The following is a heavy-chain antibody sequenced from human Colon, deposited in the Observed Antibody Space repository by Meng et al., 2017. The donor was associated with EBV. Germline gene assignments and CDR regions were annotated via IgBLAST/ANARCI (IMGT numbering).Heavy chain of an antibody. CDR2: IFYSGNT. D-gene: IGHD3-16*01. CDR3: ARERGGVTRDFDS. Sequence: LQLRESGPGLLKPLETLALTCSFSGDSITTNGYYWGWIRQSPGKGLEWIGSIFYSGNTYFNPSLKTRVTISVDTSKNQFSLKLSSVTAADTAIYYCARERGGVTRDFDSWGQGALVTVSS. CDR1: GDSITTNGYY. J-gene: IGHJ4*02. V-gene: IGHV4-39*07.